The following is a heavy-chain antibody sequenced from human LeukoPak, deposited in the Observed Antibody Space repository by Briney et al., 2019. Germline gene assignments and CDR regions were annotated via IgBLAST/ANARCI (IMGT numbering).Heavy chain of an antibody. D-gene: IGHD2-21*02. J-gene: IGHJ6*02. V-gene: IGHV3-48*01. CDR2: ISSGSSSM. Sequence: GVSLRLSCIASGFTFSSYNMNWVRQAPGKGLEWVSYISSGSSSMYYADSVKGRFTISRDNAKNSLDLQMNSLSAEDTAVYYCARVVVVTRNHYYYNMDVWGQGTTVTVSS. CDR1: GFTFSSYN. CDR3: ARVVVVTRNHYYYNMDV.